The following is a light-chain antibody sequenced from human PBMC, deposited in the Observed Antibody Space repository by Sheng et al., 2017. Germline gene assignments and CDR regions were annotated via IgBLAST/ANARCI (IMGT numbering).Light chain of an antibody. Sequence: QSALTQPASVSGSPGQSITISCAGTSLDLGLSDSVSWYQHRPGRAPQFLLYDVSRRPSGISSRFSGSKSGTTASLTISGLQAEDEADYYCSSYTTNKTDVVFGGGTKLIVL. J-gene: IGLJ2*01. CDR2: DVS. CDR3: SSYTTNKTDVV. V-gene: IGLV2-14*03. CDR1: SLDLGLSDS.